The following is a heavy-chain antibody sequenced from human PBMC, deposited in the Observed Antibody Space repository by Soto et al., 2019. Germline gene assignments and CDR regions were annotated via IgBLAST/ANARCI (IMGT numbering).Heavy chain of an antibody. CDR3: ARRITMVRGPYYYYGLDV. J-gene: IGHJ6*02. Sequence: PGGSLRLSCAASGFTFSSHAMNWVRQAPGKGLEWVSFISSTSSTKNYADSVKGRFTISRDNAKNSLYLQMSGLRDEDTAVYYCARRITMVRGPYYYYGLDVWGQGTTVTVSS. V-gene: IGHV3-48*02. CDR2: ISSTSSTK. D-gene: IGHD3-10*01. CDR1: GFTFSSHA.